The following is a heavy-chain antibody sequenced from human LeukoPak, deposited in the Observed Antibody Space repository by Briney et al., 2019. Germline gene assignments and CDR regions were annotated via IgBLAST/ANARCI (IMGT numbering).Heavy chain of an antibody. CDR1: GFTFSNFG. J-gene: IGHJ4*02. CDR2: ISGSGGST. V-gene: IGHV3-23*01. D-gene: IGHD6-13*01. CDR3: AKEVIGYSSSWYFDY. Sequence: GGSLRLSCAASGFTFSNFGMHWVRQAPGKGLEWVSAISGSGGSTYYADSVKGRFTISRDNSKNTLYLQMNSLRAEDTAVYYCAKEVIGYSSSWYFDYWGQGTLVTVSS.